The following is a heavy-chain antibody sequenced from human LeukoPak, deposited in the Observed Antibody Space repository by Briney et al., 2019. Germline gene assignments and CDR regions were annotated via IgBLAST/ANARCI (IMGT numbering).Heavy chain of an antibody. D-gene: IGHD3-3*01. CDR1: GFTFSSYW. CDR3: ARDKFTIFGVIDY. J-gene: IGHJ4*02. Sequence: GGSLRLSCAASGFTFSSYWMSWVRQAPGKGLEWVANIKQDGSEKYYVDSVKGRFTISRDNAKNPLYLQMNSLRAEDTAVYYCARDKFTIFGVIDYWGQGTLVTVSS. V-gene: IGHV3-7*01. CDR2: IKQDGSEK.